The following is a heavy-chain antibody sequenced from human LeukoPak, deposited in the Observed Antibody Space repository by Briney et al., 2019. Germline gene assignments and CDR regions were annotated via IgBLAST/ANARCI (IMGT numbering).Heavy chain of an antibody. D-gene: IGHD4-17*01. J-gene: IGHJ4*02. CDR1: GFTFSSYG. CDR2: IRYDGSNK. Sequence: GGSLRLSCAASGFTFSSYGMHWVRQAPGKGLEWVAFIRYDGSNKYYADSVKGRFTISRDNSKNTLYLQMNSLRAEDTAVYYCARSYGDYGKAFFDYWGQGTLVTVSS. CDR3: ARSYGDYGKAFFDY. V-gene: IGHV3-30*02.